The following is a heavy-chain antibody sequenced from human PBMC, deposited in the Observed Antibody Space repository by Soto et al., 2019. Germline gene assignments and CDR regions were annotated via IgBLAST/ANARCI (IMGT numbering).Heavy chain of an antibody. CDR1: GFTLSGRS. Sequence: EVQLVESGGGLVQPGGSLRLSCAASGFTLSGRSMHWVRQAPGKGLVWVSGIDNAGTDSTYADSVKGRFTSSRDNAKNMLYLQINSLRVEDTAVYYCDRGCFGPDVWGKGTTVTVSS. D-gene: IGHD3-10*01. J-gene: IGHJ6*04. V-gene: IGHV3-74*01. CDR3: DRGCFGPDV. CDR2: IDNAGTDS.